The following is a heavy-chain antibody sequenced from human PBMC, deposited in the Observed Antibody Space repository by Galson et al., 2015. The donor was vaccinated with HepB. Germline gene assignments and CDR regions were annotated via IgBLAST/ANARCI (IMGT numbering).Heavy chain of an antibody. CDR2: IYPGDSDT. CDR1: GYSFTNYW. CDR3: ARRHPTAEYFQH. V-gene: IGHV5-51*03. Sequence: QSGAEVKKPGESLTISCKGSGYSFTNYWIGWVRQMPGKGLEWMGIIYPGDSDTRYSPSFQGHVTISADKSISTAYLQWSSLKASDTAIYYCARRHPTAEYFQHWGQGTLITVSS. D-gene: IGHD5-18*01. J-gene: IGHJ1*01.